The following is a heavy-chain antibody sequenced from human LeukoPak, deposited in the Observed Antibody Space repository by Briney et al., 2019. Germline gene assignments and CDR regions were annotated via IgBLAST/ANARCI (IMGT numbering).Heavy chain of an antibody. CDR3: ARQLTTVTLGWFDP. CDR1: GYSISSGNY. Sequence: SETLSLTCAVSGYSISSGNYWGWIRQPPGKGLEWIGSIYHSGSTYYNPSLKSRVTISVDTSKNQFSLKLSSVTAADTAVYYCARQLTTVTLGWFDPWGQGTLVTVSS. CDR2: IYHSGST. D-gene: IGHD4-17*01. J-gene: IGHJ5*02. V-gene: IGHV4-38-2*01.